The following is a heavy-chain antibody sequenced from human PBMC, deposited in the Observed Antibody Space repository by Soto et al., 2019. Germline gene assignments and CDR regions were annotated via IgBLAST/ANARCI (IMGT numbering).Heavy chain of an antibody. V-gene: IGHV4-31*03. D-gene: IGHD3-3*01. CDR1: GGSISSGGYY. Sequence: SETLSLTCTVSGGSISSGGYYWSWIRQHPGKGLEWIGYIYYSGSTYHNPSLKSRVTISVDTSKNQFSLKLSSVTAADTAVYYCARDRSRITIFGVPNPYGMDVWGQGTTVTVSS. CDR3: ARDRSRITIFGVPNPYGMDV. CDR2: IYYSGST. J-gene: IGHJ6*02.